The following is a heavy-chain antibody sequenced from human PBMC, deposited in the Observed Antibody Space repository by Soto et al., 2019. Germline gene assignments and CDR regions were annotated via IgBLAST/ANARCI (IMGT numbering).Heavy chain of an antibody. CDR1: GDSISNSRFY. J-gene: IGHJ4*02. CDR3: ARQVGGWAPWYFDY. CDR2: IYHTGNA. Sequence: PSETLSRTCSVSGDSISNSRFYWAWIRQPPGEGLEWIGSIYHTGNAYYNPSLKSRVTIFVDTSKNQFSLKLSSVTAADTAVYYCARQVGGWAPWYFDYWGQGTLVTVSS. V-gene: IGHV4-39*01. D-gene: IGHD6-19*01.